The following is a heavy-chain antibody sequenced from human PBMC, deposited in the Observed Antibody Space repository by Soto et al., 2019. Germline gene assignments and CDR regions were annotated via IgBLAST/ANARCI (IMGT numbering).Heavy chain of an antibody. CDR1: GFTFSSYG. CDR2: IWYDGSNK. V-gene: IGHV3-33*01. J-gene: IGHJ4*02. Sequence: GGSLRLSCAASGFTFSSYGMHWVRQAPGKGLEWVAVIWYDGSNKYYADSVKGRFTISRDNSKNTLYLQMNSLRAEDTAVYYCARDESLYGDYVDYFDYWGQGTLVTVSS. D-gene: IGHD4-17*01. CDR3: ARDESLYGDYVDYFDY.